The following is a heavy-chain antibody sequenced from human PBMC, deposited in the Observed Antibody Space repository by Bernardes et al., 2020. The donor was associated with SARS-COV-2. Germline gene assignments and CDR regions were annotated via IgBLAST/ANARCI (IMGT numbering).Heavy chain of an antibody. CDR3: ARASLGGSYYFDY. CDR1: GGSISSHY. Sequence: SETLSLTCTVSGGSISSHYWSWIRQPPGKGLEWIAYIFYSGSTNYNPSLMSRVTISVDTSKNQFSLKLASVTAADTAVYYCARASLGGSYYFDYWGQGTLVTVSS. CDR2: IFYSGST. D-gene: IGHD3-10*01. J-gene: IGHJ4*02. V-gene: IGHV4-59*11.